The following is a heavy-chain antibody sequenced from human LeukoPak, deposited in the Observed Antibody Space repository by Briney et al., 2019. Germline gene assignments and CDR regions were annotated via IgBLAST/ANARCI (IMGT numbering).Heavy chain of an antibody. V-gene: IGHV4-38-2*01. D-gene: IGHD5-24*01. CDR2: IYHSGST. Sequence: SETLSLTCAVSGCSISSGYYWGWIRPPPGKGLEWIGSIYHSGSTYYNPSLKSRVTISVDTSKNQCSLKLSFVTAADTAVYYCARVDPFDPWGQGTLVTVSS. CDR3: ARVDPFDP. CDR1: GCSISSGYY. J-gene: IGHJ5*02.